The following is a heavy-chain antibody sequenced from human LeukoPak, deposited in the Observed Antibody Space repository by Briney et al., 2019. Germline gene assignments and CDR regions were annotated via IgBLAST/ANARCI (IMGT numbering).Heavy chain of an antibody. CDR2: ISGTSTYI. Sequence: GGSLRLSCIGSPLTFRSYSLNWVRQAPGKGLEWISSISGTSTYIYYGDSVKGRFTISRDNAKNSLYLQMNSLRAEDTGVYYCARVPGDVWGKGTTVTVSS. CDR3: ARVPGDV. J-gene: IGHJ6*04. V-gene: IGHV3-21*01. CDR1: PLTFRSYS.